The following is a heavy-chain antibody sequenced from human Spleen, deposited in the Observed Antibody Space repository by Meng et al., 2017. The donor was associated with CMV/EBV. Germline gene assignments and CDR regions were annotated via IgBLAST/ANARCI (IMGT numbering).Heavy chain of an antibody. CDR1: GDSIRSNSYY. Sequence: QLQLQESGPGLVKSSETLSLTCTVSGDSIRSNSYYWGWIRQPPGKGLEWIASIDYSGITFQNPSLKSRLTTSVDTSKNQFSLQLRFVTAADTAVYYCARHRGNYYQSFLHWGQGTLVTVSS. D-gene: IGHD1-26*01. CDR3: ARHRGNYYQSFLH. V-gene: IGHV4-39*01. CDR2: IDYSGIT. J-gene: IGHJ1*01.